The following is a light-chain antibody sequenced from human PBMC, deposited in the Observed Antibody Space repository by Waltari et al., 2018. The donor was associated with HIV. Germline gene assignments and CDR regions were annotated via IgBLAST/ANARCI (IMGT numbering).Light chain of an antibody. CDR2: EVS. V-gene: IGLV2-23*02. J-gene: IGLJ2*01. Sequence: QSALTQPASVSGSPGLSITISCTGTSRDVGGYNLVSWYQQHPGKAPKLMIYEVSKRPSGVSNRFSGSKSGNTASLTISGLQAEDEADYYCCAYAGSTTYVIFGGGTKLTVL. CDR1: SRDVGGYNL. CDR3: CAYAGSTTYVI.